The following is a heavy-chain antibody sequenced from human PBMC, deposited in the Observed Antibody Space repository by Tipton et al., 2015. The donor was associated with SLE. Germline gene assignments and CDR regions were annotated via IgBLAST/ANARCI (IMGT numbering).Heavy chain of an antibody. Sequence: TLSLTCTVSGGSLSSSSYYWAWIRQPPGKGLEWIGNIYHTGSTHYNPSLRSRVTISIDTSKNQFFLRLTTLTDADTAIYYCARGGIQLWNWFDPWGQGTLVTVSS. V-gene: IGHV4-39*07. CDR2: IYHTGST. CDR3: ARGGIQLWNWFDP. D-gene: IGHD5-18*01. CDR1: GGSLSSSSYY. J-gene: IGHJ5*02.